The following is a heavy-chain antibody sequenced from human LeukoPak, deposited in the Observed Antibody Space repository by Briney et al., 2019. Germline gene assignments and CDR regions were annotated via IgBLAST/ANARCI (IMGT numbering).Heavy chain of an antibody. D-gene: IGHD1-26*01. CDR1: GGSISSYY. CDR2: IYYSGST. Sequence: SETLSLTCTVSGGSISSYYWSWIRQPPGKGLEWIGYIYYSGSTNYNPSLKSRVTISVDTSKNQFSLKLSSVTAADTAVYYCARGSGTDSDFDYWGQGTLVTVSS. CDR3: ARGSGTDSDFDY. V-gene: IGHV4-59*01. J-gene: IGHJ4*02.